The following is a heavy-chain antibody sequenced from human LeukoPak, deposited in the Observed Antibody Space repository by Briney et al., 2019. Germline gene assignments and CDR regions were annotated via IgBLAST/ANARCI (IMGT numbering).Heavy chain of an antibody. V-gene: IGHV3-7*04. CDR3: SRGDDFSGDN. J-gene: IGHJ1*01. CDR2: IHPDGNEK. CDR1: GFNFRTYW. Sequence: GGSLRLSCAASGFNFRTYWMSWVRQAPGKGLEWVATIHPDGNEKYHVDSVKGRFTTFRDNAKNFLYLQMNSLRAEDTALYYCSRGDDFSGDNWGQGTLVTVSS. D-gene: IGHD3-10*01.